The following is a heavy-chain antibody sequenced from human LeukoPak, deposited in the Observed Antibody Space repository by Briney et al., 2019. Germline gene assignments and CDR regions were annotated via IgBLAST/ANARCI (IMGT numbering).Heavy chain of an antibody. J-gene: IGHJ4*02. CDR2: ISAYNGNT. Sequence: ASVKVSCKVSGYTLTELSMHWVRQAPGQGLEWMGWISAYNGNTNYAQKLQGRVTMTTDTSTSTAYMELRSLRSDDTAVYYCAREGEVDTAMVYFDYWGQGTLVTVSS. V-gene: IGHV1-18*01. D-gene: IGHD5-18*01. CDR1: GYTLTELS. CDR3: AREGEVDTAMVYFDY.